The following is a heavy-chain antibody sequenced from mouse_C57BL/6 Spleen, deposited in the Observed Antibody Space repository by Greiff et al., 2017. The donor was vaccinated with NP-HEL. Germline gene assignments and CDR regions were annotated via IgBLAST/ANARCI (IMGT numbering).Heavy chain of an antibody. V-gene: IGHV1-14*01. J-gene: IGHJ4*01. Sequence: VQLQQSGPELVKPGASVKMSCKASGYTFTSYVMHWVKQKPGQGLEWIGYIYPYNDGTKYNEKFKGKATLTSDKSSSTAYMELSSLTSEDSAVYYCARGRLLWLRPPYYAMDYWGQGTSVTVSS. CDR2: IYPYNDGT. CDR3: ARGRLLWLRPPYYAMDY. CDR1: GYTFTSYV. D-gene: IGHD2-2*01.